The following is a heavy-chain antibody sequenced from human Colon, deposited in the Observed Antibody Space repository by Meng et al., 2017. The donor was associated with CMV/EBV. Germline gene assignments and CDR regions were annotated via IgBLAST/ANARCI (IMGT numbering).Heavy chain of an antibody. Sequence: GESLKISCVASGFTFSDYALAWVRQAPGKGLEWVSGISGSDGSSFFADGLKGRFTISRDNSRNTIYLQMNNLRADDTALYFCAKGVVRVTSASGNYYDSWGQGTLVTVSS. CDR3: AKGVVRVTSASGNYYDS. CDR2: ISGSDGSS. CDR1: GFTFSDYA. V-gene: IGHV3-23*01. J-gene: IGHJ4*02. D-gene: IGHD2-21*02.